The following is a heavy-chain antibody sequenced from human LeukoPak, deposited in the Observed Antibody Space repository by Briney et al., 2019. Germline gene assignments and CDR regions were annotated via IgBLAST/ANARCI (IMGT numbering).Heavy chain of an antibody. CDR1: GFTFDDYA. CDR3: TRHPDIVVVPAAKGWFDP. CDR2: ISWNSGSI. Sequence: GRSLRLSCAASGFTFDDYAMHWVRQAPGKGLEWVSGISWNSGSIGYADSVKGRFTISRDNSKNTLYLQMNSLRAEDTAVYYCTRHPDIVVVPAAKGWFDPWGQGTLVTVSS. D-gene: IGHD2-2*01. V-gene: IGHV3-9*01. J-gene: IGHJ5*02.